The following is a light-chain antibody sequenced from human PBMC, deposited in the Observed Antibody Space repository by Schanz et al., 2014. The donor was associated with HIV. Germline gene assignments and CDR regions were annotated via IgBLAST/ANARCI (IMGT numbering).Light chain of an antibody. J-gene: IGKJ2*01. CDR2: GAS. CDR1: QTVSSNS. V-gene: IGKV3-20*01. CDR3: QQYNNWPPMYT. Sequence: EIVLTQSPVILSLSPGERATLSCRASQTVSSNSLGWYQQKRGQAPRLLIYGASSRATGIPDRFSGSGSGTDFTLTISRLEPEDFAVYYCQQYNNWPPMYTFGQGTKLEIK.